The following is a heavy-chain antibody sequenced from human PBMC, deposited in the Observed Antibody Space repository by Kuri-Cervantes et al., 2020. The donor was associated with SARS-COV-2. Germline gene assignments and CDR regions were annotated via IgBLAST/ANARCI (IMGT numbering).Heavy chain of an antibody. D-gene: IGHD3-10*01. Sequence: SVKVSCKASGGTFSSYAISWVRQAPGQGLEWMGGIIPILGIANYAQKFQGRVTITADKSTSTAYMELSSLRSEDTAVYYCARASRYYESGSYYIYYGMDVWGQGTTVTVSS. CDR3: ARASRYYESGSYYIYYGMDV. CDR1: GGTFSSYA. V-gene: IGHV1-69*10. CDR2: IIPILGIA. J-gene: IGHJ6*02.